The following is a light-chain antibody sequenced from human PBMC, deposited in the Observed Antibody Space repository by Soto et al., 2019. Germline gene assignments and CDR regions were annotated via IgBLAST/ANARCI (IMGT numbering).Light chain of an antibody. CDR1: GSNVGTSY. Sequence: QSVLTQPPSASGTPGQRVTISCSGSGSNVGTSYVYWYQQLPGTAPKLLIYANNQRPSGVPDRFSGSKSGTSGSLAISGLRSEDEADYYCAAWDDSLSGRVFGGGTKVTVL. V-gene: IGLV1-47*01. CDR2: ANN. CDR3: AAWDDSLSGRV. J-gene: IGLJ3*02.